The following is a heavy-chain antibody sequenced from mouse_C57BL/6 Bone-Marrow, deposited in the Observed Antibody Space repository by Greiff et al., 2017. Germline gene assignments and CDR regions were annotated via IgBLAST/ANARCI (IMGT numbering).Heavy chain of an antibody. CDR2: IWRGGST. CDR1: GFSLTSYG. V-gene: IGHV2-2*01. J-gene: IGHJ1*03. CDR3: ARTSYYYGSSYWYFDV. D-gene: IGHD1-1*01. Sequence: VKLQESGPGLVQPSQSLSITCTVSGFSLTSYGVHWVRQSPGKGLEWLGVIWRGGSTDYNAAFISRLSISKDNSKSQVFFKMNSLQADDTAIYYCARTSYYYGSSYWYFDVWGTGTTVTVSS.